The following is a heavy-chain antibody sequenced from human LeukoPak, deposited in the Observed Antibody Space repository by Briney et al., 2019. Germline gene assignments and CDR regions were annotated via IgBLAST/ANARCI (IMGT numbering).Heavy chain of an antibody. D-gene: IGHD6-13*01. J-gene: IGHJ4*02. CDR2: IYYSGST. Sequence: SQTLSLTCTVSGGSISSGGYYWSWLRQHPGKGLEWIGYIYYSGSTYYNPSLKSRVTISVDTSKNQFSLKLSSVTAADTAVYYCAREGQQLGLLRRVLRGGYYFDYWGQGTLVTVSS. CDR3: AREGQQLGLLRRVLRGGYYFDY. V-gene: IGHV4-31*03. CDR1: GGSISSGGYY.